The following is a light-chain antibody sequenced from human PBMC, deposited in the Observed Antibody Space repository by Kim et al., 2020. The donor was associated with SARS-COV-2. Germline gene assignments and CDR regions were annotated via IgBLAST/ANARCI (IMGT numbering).Light chain of an antibody. J-gene: IGKJ2*01. V-gene: IGKV1-13*02. CDR1: QGISSA. CDR3: QQFNSYPRT. CDR2: DAS. Sequence: AIQLTQSPSSLSASVGDRVTITCRASQGISSALAWYRQRPNKPPQLLIYDASTLENGVPSRFSGSGYGTDFTLTISSLQPEDFATYYCQQFNSYPRTFGQGTKLEI.